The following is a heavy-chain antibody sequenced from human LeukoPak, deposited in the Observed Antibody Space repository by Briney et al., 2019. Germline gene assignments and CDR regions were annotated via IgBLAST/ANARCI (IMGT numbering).Heavy chain of an antibody. V-gene: IGHV4-4*07. CDR1: GDTISGFS. CDR2: IYSSGST. Sequence: PSETLSLTCTVSGDTISGFSWSWIRQPAGKGLGWIGRIYSSGSTNYSPPLRSRVTMSVDTKNQFSLKVNSVTAADTAVYYCARDRAGFFDDWGQGTLVTVSS. D-gene: IGHD6-13*01. CDR3: ARDRAGFFDD. J-gene: IGHJ4*02.